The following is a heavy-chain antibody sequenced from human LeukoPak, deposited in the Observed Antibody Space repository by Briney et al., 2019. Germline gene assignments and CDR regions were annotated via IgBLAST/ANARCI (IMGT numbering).Heavy chain of an antibody. J-gene: IGHJ5*02. Sequence: PGGSLRLSCAASGFTFTNYAMSWVRQAPGKGLEWVSVIRGDGSSTYYADSMKGRFTISRDNSKNTLYLQMSSLRAEDTAVYYCAKDGLGLYNWFDPWGQGTLVTVSS. V-gene: IGHV3-23*01. D-gene: IGHD3/OR15-3a*01. CDR1: GFTFTNYA. CDR3: AKDGLGLYNWFDP. CDR2: IRGDGSST.